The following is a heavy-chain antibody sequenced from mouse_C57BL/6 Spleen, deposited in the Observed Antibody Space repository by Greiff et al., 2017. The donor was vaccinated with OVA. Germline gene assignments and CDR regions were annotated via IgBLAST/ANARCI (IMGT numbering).Heavy chain of an antibody. J-gene: IGHJ2*01. D-gene: IGHD2-3*01. Sequence: EVQLVESGGGLVKPGGSLKLSCAASGFTFSDYGMHWVRQAPEKGLEWVAYISSGSSTIYYADTVKGRFTISRDNAKNTLFLQMTSLRSEDTAMYYCARPDGYSFDYWGQGTTLTVSS. CDR2: ISSGSSTI. V-gene: IGHV5-17*01. CDR1: GFTFSDYG. CDR3: ARPDGYSFDY.